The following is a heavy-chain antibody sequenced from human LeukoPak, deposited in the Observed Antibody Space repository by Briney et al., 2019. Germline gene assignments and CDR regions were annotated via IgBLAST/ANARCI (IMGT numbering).Heavy chain of an antibody. Sequence: HPGGSLRLSCAASGFIVNNNYMSWVRQAPGKGLEWVSVIYSGGTTYYADSVKGRFTISRDNSENTLYLQMNSLRAEDTAVYYCARLPGRFDSSSWSGYYWGQGTLVTVSS. J-gene: IGHJ4*02. D-gene: IGHD6-13*01. CDR1: GFIVNNNY. CDR2: IYSGGTT. V-gene: IGHV3-53*01. CDR3: ARLPGRFDSSSWSGYY.